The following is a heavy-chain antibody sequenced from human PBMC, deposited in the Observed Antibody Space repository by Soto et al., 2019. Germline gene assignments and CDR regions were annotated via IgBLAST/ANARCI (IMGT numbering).Heavy chain of an antibody. Sequence: EVQLVESGGGLVQPGGSLRVSCAASGFTLSSHRIHWVRQAPGKGLEWVSRIDTDGGGTSYADSVKGRFTISTDNAKNTVYLQMNGLRAEDTPVYYWATVFGLWGQGGLVTVSS. D-gene: IGHD3-16*01. J-gene: IGHJ4*02. CDR3: ATVFGL. CDR2: IDTDGGGT. V-gene: IGHV3-74*01. CDR1: GFTLSSHR.